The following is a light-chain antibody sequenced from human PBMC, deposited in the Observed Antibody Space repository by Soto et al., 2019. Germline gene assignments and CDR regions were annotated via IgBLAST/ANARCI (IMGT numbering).Light chain of an antibody. V-gene: IGKV1-5*01. J-gene: IGKJ1*01. CDR1: QSISNW. Sequence: DIQMTQSPSTLSASVGDRVIITCRASQSISNWLAWYQQKPGKAPKLLIYDASSLESGVPSRFSGSGSGTEFTLTISSLQPDDFVTYYCQQNNTNSWTFGQGTKVEIK. CDR3: QQNNTNSWT. CDR2: DAS.